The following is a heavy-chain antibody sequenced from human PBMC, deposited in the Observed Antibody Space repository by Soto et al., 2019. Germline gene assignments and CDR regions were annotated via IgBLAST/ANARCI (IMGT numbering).Heavy chain of an antibody. V-gene: IGHV3-49*03. CDR2: IRSKAYGGTT. D-gene: IGHD2-15*01. Sequence: GGSLRLSCTASGFTFGDYAMSWFRQAPGKGLEWVGFIRSKAYGGTTEYAASVKGRFTISRDDSKSIAYLQMNSLKTEDTAVYYCTRDEYCSGGSCYSHDYYYYGMDVWGQGTTVTVSS. J-gene: IGHJ6*02. CDR1: GFTFGDYA. CDR3: TRDEYCSGGSCYSHDYYYYGMDV.